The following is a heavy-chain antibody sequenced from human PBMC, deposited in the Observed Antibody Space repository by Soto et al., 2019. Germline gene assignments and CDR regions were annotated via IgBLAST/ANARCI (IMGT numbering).Heavy chain of an antibody. D-gene: IGHD3-10*01. V-gene: IGHV1-18*01. J-gene: IGHJ6*02. CDR1: GYTFTAYD. CDR3: ARAGAAPYYYYGLDV. CDR2: IRAYNGDT. Sequence: ASVKVSCKTSGYTFTAYDIYWVRQAPGQGLEWMGWIRAYNGDTNYAQKFQTRVTMTTDKSTDTAYMDLRSLTSDDTAIYYCARAGAAPYYYYGLDVWGQGTTVTVSS.